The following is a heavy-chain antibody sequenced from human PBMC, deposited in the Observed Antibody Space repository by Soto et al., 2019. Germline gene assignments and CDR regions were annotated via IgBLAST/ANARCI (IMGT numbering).Heavy chain of an antibody. CDR2: SYYSGST. CDR3: ARESYDFWSGYYKEDGWGGMDV. CDR1: GGSISSYY. V-gene: IGHV4-59*01. Sequence: QVQLQESGPGLVKPSETLSLTCTVSGGSISSYYWSWIRQPPGKGLEWIGYSYYSGSTNYNPSLKSRVTISVDTSKNQCSLKLSSVTAADTAVYYCARESYDFWSGYYKEDGWGGMDVWGQGTTVTVSS. J-gene: IGHJ6*02. D-gene: IGHD3-3*01.